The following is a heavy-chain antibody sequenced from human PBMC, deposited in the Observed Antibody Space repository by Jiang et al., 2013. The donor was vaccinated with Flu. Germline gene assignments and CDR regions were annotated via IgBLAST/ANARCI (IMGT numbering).Heavy chain of an antibody. CDR3: ARDEVTTP. J-gene: IGHJ4*02. D-gene: IGHD4-17*01. Sequence: GAEVKKPGASLKVSCKASGYTFTAYYIHWIRQVPGQGLEWMGRISPTSGGTNYAQKFQGRVTMTRDTSISTAYMELSRLRSDDTAVYYCARDEVTTPWGQGTLVTVSS. CDR2: ISPTSGGT. V-gene: IGHV1-2*06. CDR1: GYTFTAYY.